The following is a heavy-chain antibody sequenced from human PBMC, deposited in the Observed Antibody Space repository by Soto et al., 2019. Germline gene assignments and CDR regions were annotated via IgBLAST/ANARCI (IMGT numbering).Heavy chain of an antibody. CDR3: ARGARMMGVLISGVDYYGMDV. CDR1: GDSISNNTAA. CDR2: TYYRSKWYY. J-gene: IGHJ6*02. V-gene: IGHV6-1*01. Sequence: SPTLSLPCAISGDSISNNTAAWNWIRQSPSRGLEGLERTYYRSKWYYDYAVSVRSRITISPDTSKNQCSLHLTFVTPDDTAVYYCARGARMMGVLISGVDYYGMDVWGQGATVAVSS. D-gene: IGHD3-22*01.